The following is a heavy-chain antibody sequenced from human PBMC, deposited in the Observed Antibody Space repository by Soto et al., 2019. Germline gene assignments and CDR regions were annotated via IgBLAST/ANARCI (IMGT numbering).Heavy chain of an antibody. V-gene: IGHV3-30*18. J-gene: IGHJ4*02. CDR3: AKDIVKYTYGACDY. CDR2: ISYDGSNN. Sequence: GGSLRLSCAAFGFTFSSYGMYWVRQAPGKGLEWVAAISYDGSNNYHADSVKGRFTISRDNSKNTLYLQLNSLRTEDTAVYYCAKDIVKYTYGACDYWGQGVLGTVSS. CDR1: GFTFSSYG. D-gene: IGHD5-18*01.